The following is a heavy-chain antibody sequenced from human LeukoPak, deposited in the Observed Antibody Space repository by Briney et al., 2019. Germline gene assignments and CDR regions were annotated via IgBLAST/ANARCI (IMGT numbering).Heavy chain of an antibody. V-gene: IGHV1-18*01. Sequence: ASVTVSCKASGYTFTSYGISWVRQAPGQGLEWMGWINPNNGDTNYAQKLQGRGTITRDTSSRTAYMEKSRQRYDDAGVYFCARGAYYNFWSGFYYSPHFDYWGQGTLVTVSS. CDR3: ARGAYYNFWSGFYYSPHFDY. D-gene: IGHD3-3*01. J-gene: IGHJ4*02. CDR1: GYTFTSYG. CDR2: INPNNGDT.